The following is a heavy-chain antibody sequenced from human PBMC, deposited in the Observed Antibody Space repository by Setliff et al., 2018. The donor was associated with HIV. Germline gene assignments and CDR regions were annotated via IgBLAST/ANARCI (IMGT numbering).Heavy chain of an antibody. V-gene: IGHV4-38-2*01. CDR1: RSYISGSYY. D-gene: IGHD6-13*01. Sequence: SETLSLTCAVSRSYISGSYYWAWIRQPPGKGLEWIGNIYPSGSIHPSGATNYNPSLKGRVTISLDTSNNQFSLKLSSVTAADTAVYYCARGSLYSSSSCFDYWGQGTLVTVSS. CDR2: IYPSGSIHPSGAT. J-gene: IGHJ4*02. CDR3: ARGSLYSSSSCFDY.